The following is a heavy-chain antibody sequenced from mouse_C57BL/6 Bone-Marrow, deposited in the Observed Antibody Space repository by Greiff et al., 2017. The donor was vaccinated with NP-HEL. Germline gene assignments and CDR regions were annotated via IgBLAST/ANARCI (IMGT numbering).Heavy chain of an antibody. CDR3: ARLGLGPYWYFDV. V-gene: IGHV1-81*01. CDR1: GYTFTSYG. J-gene: IGHJ1*03. Sequence: VKLQESGAELARPGASVKLSCKASGYTFTSYGISWVKQRTGQGLEWIGEIYPRSGNTYYNEKFKGKATLTADKSSSTAYMELRSLTSEDSAVYFCARLGLGPYWYFDVWGTGTTVTVSS. D-gene: IGHD2-4*01. CDR2: IYPRSGNT.